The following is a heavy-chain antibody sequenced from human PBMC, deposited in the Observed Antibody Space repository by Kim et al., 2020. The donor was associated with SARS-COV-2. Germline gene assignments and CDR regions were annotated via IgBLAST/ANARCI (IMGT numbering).Heavy chain of an antibody. J-gene: IGHJ4*02. D-gene: IGHD6-13*01. V-gene: IGHV4-39*01. Sequence: NPPHRGRVTISVDTSKNQFSLRLSSVTAADTAVYYCARHGIAAAGRRFDYWGQGTLVTVSS. CDR3: ARHGIAAAGRRFDY.